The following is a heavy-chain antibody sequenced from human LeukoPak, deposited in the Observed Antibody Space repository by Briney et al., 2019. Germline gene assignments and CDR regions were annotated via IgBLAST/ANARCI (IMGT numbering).Heavy chain of an antibody. Sequence: SETLSLTCTVSGGSISTYYWSWIRLPPGKGLEWIAYIYFTGRTQYNPSLKSRVTISEDTSKNQFSLRLSSVTPADTAVYYCARGGYDSDFDYWGQGALVTVSS. J-gene: IGHJ4*02. D-gene: IGHD3-3*01. CDR3: ARGGYDSDFDY. CDR1: GGSISTYY. V-gene: IGHV4-59*01. CDR2: IYFTGRT.